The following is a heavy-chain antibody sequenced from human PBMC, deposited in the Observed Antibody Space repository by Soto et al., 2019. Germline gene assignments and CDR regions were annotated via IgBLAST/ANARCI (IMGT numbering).Heavy chain of an antibody. D-gene: IGHD2-21*01. J-gene: IGHJ4*02. V-gene: IGHV3-15*07. CDR3: TTLTLTAVHGEF. CDR1: DFTFTNAW. Sequence: VHLAESGGGLVLPGGSLRLSCVASDFTFTNAWMNWVRQAPGKGLEWVGRITSKTDGGTTDYPASVKGRFSVSRDDSKDTLYLQMNSLKTEDTGVYYCTTLTLTAVHGEFWGQGALVTVSS. CDR2: ITSKTDGGTT.